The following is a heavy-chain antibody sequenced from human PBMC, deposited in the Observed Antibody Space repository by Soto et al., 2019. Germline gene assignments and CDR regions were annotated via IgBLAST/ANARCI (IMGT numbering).Heavy chain of an antibody. CDR3: AKFPNRFVGVTTGPLGY. Sequence: EVQLLESGGGLVQPGGSLRLSCAASGFTFSSYAMTWVRQAPGKGLEWVSAISGSGGNTYYADSVKGRFTISRDNSKNMLYLQMNSLRAADTAVYYCAKFPNRFVGVTTGPLGYWGQGTLVTVSS. J-gene: IGHJ4*02. D-gene: IGHD4-17*01. CDR1: GFTFSSYA. V-gene: IGHV3-23*01. CDR2: ISGSGGNT.